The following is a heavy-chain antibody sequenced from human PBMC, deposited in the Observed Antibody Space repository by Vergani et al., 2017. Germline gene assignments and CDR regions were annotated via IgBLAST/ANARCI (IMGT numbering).Heavy chain of an antibody. CDR1: GLTFSACP. CDR3: ARLSYDTTPYLQGGYDC. J-gene: IGHJ4*02. V-gene: IGHV3-23*01. D-gene: IGHD3-22*01. Sequence: EVQLLQSGGGVIQPGGSVRLSWAASGLTFSACPMTWVRKAPGKGLEWVSAISARYPSTYYAASVKGRFTISRDNSKNMLYLQMNSLRAEDTAVYYCARLSYDTTPYLQGGYDCWGQGTLVSVSS. CDR2: ISARYPST.